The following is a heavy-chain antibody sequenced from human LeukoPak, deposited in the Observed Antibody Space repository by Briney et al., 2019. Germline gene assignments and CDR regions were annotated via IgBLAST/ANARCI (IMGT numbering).Heavy chain of an antibody. CDR2: IYHSGKT. Sequence: SETLSLTCSVSGYSISTGYYSVWIRQSPGKGLEWIGSIYHSGKTYFNPSLKSRVTMSIDMSMNQFSLKLSSVTAADTAVYYCAREADRPNAYSGYADYWGQGTLVTVSS. V-gene: IGHV4-38-2*02. J-gene: IGHJ4*02. CDR3: AREADRPNAYSGYADY. CDR1: GYSISTGYY. D-gene: IGHD5-12*01.